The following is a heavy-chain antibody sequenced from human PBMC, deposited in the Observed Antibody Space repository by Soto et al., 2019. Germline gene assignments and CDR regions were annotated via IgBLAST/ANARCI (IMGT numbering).Heavy chain of an antibody. D-gene: IGHD5-12*01. CDR3: ARHIDEYRRDSGSAS. V-gene: IGHV5-51*01. CDR2: IYPGYSNI. CDR1: GYIFSSHC. Sequence: PRESXNISCNFSGYIFSSHCIWWLRQMPGKGLEWMGIIYPGYSNIRYSPSFDGQLDMYADRSINTAYLRSSSLKASDTATYYCARHIDEYRRDSGSASWAKGTLV. J-gene: IGHJ4*02.